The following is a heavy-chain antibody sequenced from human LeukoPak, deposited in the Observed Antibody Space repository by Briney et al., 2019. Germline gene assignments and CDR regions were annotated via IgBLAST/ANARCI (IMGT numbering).Heavy chain of an antibody. Sequence: SETLSLTCTVSGYSISSGYYWGWIRQPPGKGLEWIGSIYHSGSTYYNPSLKSRVTISVDASKNQFSLKLNSVTAADTAVYYCAKSNGYGLVDIWGQGTMVTVSS. CDR3: AKSNGYGLVDI. D-gene: IGHD3-10*01. CDR1: GYSISSGYY. V-gene: IGHV4-38-2*02. J-gene: IGHJ3*02. CDR2: IYHSGST.